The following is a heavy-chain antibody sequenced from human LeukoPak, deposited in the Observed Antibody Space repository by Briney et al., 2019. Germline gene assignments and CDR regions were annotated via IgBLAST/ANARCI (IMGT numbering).Heavy chain of an antibody. J-gene: IGHJ4*02. CDR2: IYYSGST. D-gene: IGHD6-19*01. CDR3: ARGAIAVRTSFDY. V-gene: IGHV4-61*01. Sequence: SETLSLTCTVSGGSIRSSYYYWSWIRQPPGKGLEWIGYIYYSGSTNYNPSLKSRVTISVDTSKNQFSLKLSSVTAADTAVYYCARGAIAVRTSFDYWGQGTLVTVSS. CDR1: GGSIRSSYYY.